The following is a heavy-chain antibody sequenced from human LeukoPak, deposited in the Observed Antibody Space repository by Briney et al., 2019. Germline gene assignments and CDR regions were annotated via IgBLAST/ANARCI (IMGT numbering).Heavy chain of an antibody. J-gene: IGHJ4*02. D-gene: IGHD1-26*01. CDR1: GFTFNSYW. V-gene: IGHV3-74*01. CDR3: TRATGSFYGLGY. CDR2: INSDGSVT. Sequence: GGSLRLSCAASGFTFNSYWMHWVRQAPGKGLLWVSRINSDGSVTTYADSVKGRFTISRDNAKNTLYLQMNSLRAEDTAVYYCTRATGSFYGLGYWGQGTLVTVSS.